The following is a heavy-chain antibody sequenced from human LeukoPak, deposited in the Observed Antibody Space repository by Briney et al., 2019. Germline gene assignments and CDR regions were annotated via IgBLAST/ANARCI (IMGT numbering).Heavy chain of an antibody. Sequence: SETLSLTCAVYGGSFSGYYWSWIRQPPGKGLEWIGEINHSGSTNYNPSLKSRVTISVDTSKNQFSLKLSSVTAADTAVYYCARGMEWIQLWLLFDPWGQGTLVTVSS. J-gene: IGHJ5*02. D-gene: IGHD5-18*01. CDR2: INHSGST. CDR1: GGSFSGYY. V-gene: IGHV4-34*01. CDR3: ARGMEWIQLWLLFDP.